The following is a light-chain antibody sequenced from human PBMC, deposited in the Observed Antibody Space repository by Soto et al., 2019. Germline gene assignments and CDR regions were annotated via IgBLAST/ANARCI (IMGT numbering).Light chain of an antibody. J-gene: IGKJ1*01. CDR2: KAS. V-gene: IGKV1-5*03. CDR1: QTISSW. Sequence: DIQMTQSPSTLSGSVGDRVTITCRASQTISSWLAWYQQKPGKAPKLLIYKASTLKSGVPSRFSGSGSGTEFTLTISSLQPDDFATYYCQQYNTYEFGQGTKVDI. CDR3: QQYNTYE.